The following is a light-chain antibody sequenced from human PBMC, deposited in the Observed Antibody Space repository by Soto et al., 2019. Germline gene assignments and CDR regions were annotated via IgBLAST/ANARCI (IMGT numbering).Light chain of an antibody. CDR3: SSHRSDITVV. CDR2: EVS. J-gene: IGLJ2*01. Sequence: QSALTQPASVSGSPGQSITISCTGTSSDVGGYDYVSWYQHHPGKAPKLLIFEVSNRPPGVSNRFSGSKSGNTASLTISGLQAEDEADYYCSSHRSDITVVFGGGTKLTVL. CDR1: SSDVGGYDY. V-gene: IGLV2-14*01.